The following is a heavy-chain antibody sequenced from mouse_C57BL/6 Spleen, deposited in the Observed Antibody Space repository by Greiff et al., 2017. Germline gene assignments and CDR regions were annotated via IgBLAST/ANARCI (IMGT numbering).Heavy chain of an antibody. V-gene: IGHV5-15*01. Sequence: DVKLVESGGGLVQPGGSLKLSCAASGFTFSDYGMAWVRQAPRKGPEWVAFISNLAYSIYYADTVTGRFTISRENAKNTLYLEMSSLRSEDTAMYYCARHYYGLDYWGQGTTLTVSS. CDR3: ARHYYGLDY. CDR1: GFTFSDYG. CDR2: ISNLAYSI. J-gene: IGHJ2*01. D-gene: IGHD1-1*01.